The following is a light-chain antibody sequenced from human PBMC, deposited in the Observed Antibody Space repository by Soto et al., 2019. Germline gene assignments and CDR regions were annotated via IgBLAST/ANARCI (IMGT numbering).Light chain of an antibody. Sequence: QSALTQPASVSGSPGQSITSSCTGTSSDVGGYNYVSWYQHHPGKAPKVMIYEVSNRPSGVSNRFSGSKSGNTASLTISGLQAEDEAVYYCSSYTSSSTLFGGGTKLTVL. J-gene: IGLJ2*01. CDR3: SSYTSSSTL. CDR2: EVS. CDR1: SSDVGGYNY. V-gene: IGLV2-14*01.